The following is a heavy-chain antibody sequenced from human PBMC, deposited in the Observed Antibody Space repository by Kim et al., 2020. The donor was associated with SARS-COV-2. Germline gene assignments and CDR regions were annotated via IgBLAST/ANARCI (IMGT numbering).Heavy chain of an antibody. Sequence: GGSLRLSCAASGFTFSSYDMHWVRQATGKGLEWVSAIGTAGDTYYPGSVKGRFTISRENAKNSLYLQMNSLRAGDTAVYYCARGGMGITGTTWSGAFDIWGQGTMVTVSS. V-gene: IGHV3-13*01. D-gene: IGHD1-7*01. CDR3: ARGGMGITGTTWSGAFDI. J-gene: IGHJ3*02. CDR1: GFTFSSYD. CDR2: IGTAGDT.